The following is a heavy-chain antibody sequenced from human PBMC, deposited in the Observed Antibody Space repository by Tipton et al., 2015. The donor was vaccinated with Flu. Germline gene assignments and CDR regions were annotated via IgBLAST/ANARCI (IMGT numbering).Heavy chain of an antibody. V-gene: IGHV4-59*01. CDR3: ARGPPGPSIRAYYFDI. Sequence: TLSLTCTVSSGSIRGYYWNWIRQFPGKGLEWIGFVYYTGSTSYKSSLKSRVTISTDTSTNQVSLKMNSVIAADTAVYYCARGPPGPSIRAYYFDIWGQGALVTVSS. CDR1: SGSIRGYY. D-gene: IGHD2-21*01. CDR2: VYYTGST. J-gene: IGHJ4*02.